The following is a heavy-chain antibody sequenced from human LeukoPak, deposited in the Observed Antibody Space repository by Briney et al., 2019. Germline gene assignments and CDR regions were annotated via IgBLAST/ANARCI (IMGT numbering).Heavy chain of an antibody. V-gene: IGHV4-34*01. J-gene: IGHJ3*01. CDR3: ARGLEYYDSSGYHYLDAFDL. D-gene: IGHD3-22*01. Sequence: TSETLSLTCVVYGGSFSGYQWSWIRQPPGKGLEWIGEITHSGRTKYNPSLKSRVSISGDTSDKQFSLKLSSVTAADTAVYYCARGLEYYDSSGYHYLDAFDLWGQGTMVTVSS. CDR1: GGSFSGYQ. CDR2: ITHSGRT.